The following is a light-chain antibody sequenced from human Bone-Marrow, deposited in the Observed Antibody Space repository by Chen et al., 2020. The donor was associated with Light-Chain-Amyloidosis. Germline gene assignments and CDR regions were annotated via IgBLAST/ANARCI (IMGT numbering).Light chain of an antibody. CDR1: DLPTKY. Sequence: SYELTQPPSVSVSPGHTARITCSGDDLPTKYAYWYQQKPGQATVLVIHRDTERPSGISERFSGSSSGTTATLTISGVQAEDEADYHCQSADSSGTYEVIFGGGTKLTVL. CDR2: RDT. V-gene: IGLV3-25*03. J-gene: IGLJ2*01. CDR3: QSADSSGTYEVI.